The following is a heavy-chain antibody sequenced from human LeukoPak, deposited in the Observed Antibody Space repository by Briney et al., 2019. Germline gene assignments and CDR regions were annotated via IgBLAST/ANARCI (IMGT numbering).Heavy chain of an antibody. J-gene: IGHJ4*02. CDR3: ARGDCSGGSCYLSLTAIDY. CDR2: ISASSNTI. V-gene: IGHV3-48*01. Sequence: GGSLRLSCAASGFTFRSYGMHWVRQAPGKGLEWVSYISASSNTIYYADSVKGRFTISRDNAKNSLYLHMNSLRAEDTAVYYCARGDCSGGSCYLSLTAIDYWGQGTLVTVSS. CDR1: GFTFRSYG. D-gene: IGHD2-15*01.